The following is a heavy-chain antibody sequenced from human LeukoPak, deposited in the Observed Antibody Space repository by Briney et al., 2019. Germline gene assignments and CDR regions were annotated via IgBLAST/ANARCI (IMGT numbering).Heavy chain of an antibody. Sequence: GGSLRLSCAASGFTFSTYAMSWVRQAPGKGLEWVSAISGSGGSTYYADPVRGRFTISRDNSKNTLYLHMKSLRAEDAAVYYCAKAPVTSCRGAYCYPFDSWGQGTVVTVSS. CDR3: AKAPVTSCRGAYCYPFDS. J-gene: IGHJ4*02. CDR1: GFTFSTYA. D-gene: IGHD2-21*01. V-gene: IGHV3-23*01. CDR2: ISGSGGST.